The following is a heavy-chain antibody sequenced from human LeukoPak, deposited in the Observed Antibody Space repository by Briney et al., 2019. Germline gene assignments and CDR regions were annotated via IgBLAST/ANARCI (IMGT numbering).Heavy chain of an antibody. CDR1: SSSISGYF. Sequence: SETLSLTCTVSSSSISGYFWSWLRQFPGQGLEWIGYVHYRGNTNYNPSLKSRVTISVDTSKNLFSLKLTSVTPADTAIYYCAQEPVGIAGNNWFDPWGPGILVTVSS. J-gene: IGHJ5*02. D-gene: IGHD1-14*01. V-gene: IGHV4-59*01. CDR3: AQEPVGIAGNNWFDP. CDR2: VHYRGNT.